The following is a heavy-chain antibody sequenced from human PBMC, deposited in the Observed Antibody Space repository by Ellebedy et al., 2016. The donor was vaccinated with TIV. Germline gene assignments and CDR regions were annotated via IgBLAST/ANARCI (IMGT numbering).Heavy chain of an antibody. V-gene: IGHV4-39*01. CDR2: INHSGST. CDR1: GGSISSSSYY. D-gene: IGHD3-10*02. CDR3: ARHGFEGRVRGVTGFDY. J-gene: IGHJ4*02. Sequence: SEILSLTXTVSGGSISSSSYYWGWIRQPPGKGLEWIGEINHSGSTNYNPSLKSRVTISVDTSKNQFSLKLSSVTAADTAVYYCARHGFEGRVRGVTGFDYWGQGTLVTVSS.